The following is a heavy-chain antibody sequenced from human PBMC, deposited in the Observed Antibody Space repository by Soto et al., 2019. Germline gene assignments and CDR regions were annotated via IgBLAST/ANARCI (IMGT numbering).Heavy chain of an antibody. CDR1: GGSISSGGYY. CDR2: IYYSGST. Sequence: SETLSLTCTFSGGSISSGGYYWSWIRQHPGKGLEWIGYIYYSGSTYYNPSLKSRVTISVDTSKNQFSLKLSSVTAADTAVYYCAREGVDSSSWEDYYYYYGMDVWGQGTTVTVSS. D-gene: IGHD6-13*01. V-gene: IGHV4-31*03. CDR3: AREGVDSSSWEDYYYYYGMDV. J-gene: IGHJ6*02.